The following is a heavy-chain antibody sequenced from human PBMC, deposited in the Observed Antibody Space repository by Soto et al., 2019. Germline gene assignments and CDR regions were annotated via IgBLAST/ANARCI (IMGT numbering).Heavy chain of an antibody. Sequence: QVQLQESGPGLVKPSETLSLTCTVSGGSISSYYWSWIRQPPGKGLEWIGYIYYSGSTYYNPSLKSRVTISVDTSKNQFSLKLSSVTAADTAVYYCARDRSMSGMDVWGQGTTVTVSS. CDR1: GGSISSYY. CDR2: IYYSGST. D-gene: IGHD2-8*01. J-gene: IGHJ6*02. V-gene: IGHV4-59*01. CDR3: ARDRSMSGMDV.